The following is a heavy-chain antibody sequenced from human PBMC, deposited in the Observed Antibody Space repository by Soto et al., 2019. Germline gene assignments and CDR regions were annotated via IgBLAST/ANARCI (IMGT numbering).Heavy chain of an antibody. CDR3: ARVGSSGWSPDY. J-gene: IGHJ4*02. V-gene: IGHV4-59*11. D-gene: IGHD6-19*01. Sequence: SETLSLTCTVSGGSISGHYWIWIRQSPGKGLEWIGYIFYTGSTNYNPSLKSRVTLSADTSENQFSLRLSSVTAADTAVYYCARVGSSGWSPDYWGQGTLVTVSS. CDR1: GGSISGHY. CDR2: IFYTGST.